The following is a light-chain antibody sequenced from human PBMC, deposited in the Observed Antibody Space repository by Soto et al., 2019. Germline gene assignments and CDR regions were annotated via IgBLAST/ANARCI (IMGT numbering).Light chain of an antibody. J-gene: IGLJ2*01. CDR3: QSYDNRLSGRVV. CDR2: GNN. CDR1: SSNIGAGYD. Sequence: QSVLTQPPSVSGAPGQRVTISCTGSSSNIGAGYDVHWYQQLPGTAPKLLIYGNNNRPSGVPDRFSGSNSGTSASLAITGLQAADEADYFCQSYDNRLSGRVVFGGGTKLTVL. V-gene: IGLV1-40*01.